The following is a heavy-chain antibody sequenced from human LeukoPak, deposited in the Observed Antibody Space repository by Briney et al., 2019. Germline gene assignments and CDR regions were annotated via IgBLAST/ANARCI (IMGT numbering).Heavy chain of an antibody. J-gene: IGHJ4*02. CDR1: GGSISSGSYY. Sequence: KPSETLSLTCTVSGGSISSGSYYWSWIRQPAGKGLEWIGRIYTSGSTNYNPSLKSRVTISVDTSKNQFSLKLSSVTAADTAVYYCARHVPYGSGSLGGEPYFDYWGQGTLVTVSS. CDR3: ARHVPYGSGSLGGEPYFDY. V-gene: IGHV4-61*02. D-gene: IGHD3-10*01. CDR2: IYTSGST.